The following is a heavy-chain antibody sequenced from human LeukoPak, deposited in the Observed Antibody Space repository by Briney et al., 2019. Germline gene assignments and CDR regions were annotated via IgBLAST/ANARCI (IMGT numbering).Heavy chain of an antibody. CDR1: GYTFATYF. V-gene: IGHV1-2*02. J-gene: IGHJ4*02. CDR2: IRPNSGVT. CDR3: ARPTYCGSDCYFNFDN. Sequence: GASVKVSCKTSGYTFATYFMHWVRQAPGQGLEWMGYIRPNSGVTNYAQKFRGRVTMTWDTSISTAYIELSGLTSDDTAIYYCARPTYCGSDCYFNFDNWGQGTLVTVSS. D-gene: IGHD2-21*02.